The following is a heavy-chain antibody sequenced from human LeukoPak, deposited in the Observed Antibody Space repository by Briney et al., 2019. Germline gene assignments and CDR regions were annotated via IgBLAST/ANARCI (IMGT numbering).Heavy chain of an antibody. J-gene: IGHJ4*02. Sequence: PSETLSLTCTVSGGSISSGSYYWSWIRQTPGKGLEWIGDIYHSGSTNSNPSLKSRVTLSLGKSKNQFSLKLSSVTAADTAVYYCARGGSHLWQPFDSWGQGTLVTVSS. CDR2: IYHSGST. V-gene: IGHV4-61*05. D-gene: IGHD5-18*01. CDR3: ARGGSHLWQPFDS. CDR1: GGSISSGSYY.